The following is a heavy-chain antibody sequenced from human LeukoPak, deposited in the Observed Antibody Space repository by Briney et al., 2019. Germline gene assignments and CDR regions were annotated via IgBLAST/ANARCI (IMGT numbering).Heavy chain of an antibody. Sequence: TGGSLRLSCAASGFTFSSYAMGWVRQAPGKGLEWVSAISGSGGSTYYADSVKGRFTISRDNSKNTLYLQMNSLRAEDTAVYYCAKRNLHPRGPAYWGQGTLVTVSS. CDR1: GFTFSSYA. J-gene: IGHJ4*02. D-gene: IGHD6-25*01. CDR2: ISGSGGST. CDR3: AKRNLHPRGPAY. V-gene: IGHV3-23*01.